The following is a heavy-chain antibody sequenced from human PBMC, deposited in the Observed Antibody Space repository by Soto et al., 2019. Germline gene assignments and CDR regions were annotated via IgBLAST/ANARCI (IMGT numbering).Heavy chain of an antibody. Sequence: APVKVSCKASGYTFRTHAVSWVRRAPGQGLEWMGWISGYNGNTNYAQKFQCRVTMTTETSTNTAYMELRSLRSDDTALYYCASWAGQVRDFGGPLDFWGQGTLVTGSS. CDR1: GYTFRTHA. CDR3: ASWAGQVRDFGGPLDF. V-gene: IGHV1-18*04. CDR2: ISGYNGNT. D-gene: IGHD4-17*01. J-gene: IGHJ4*02.